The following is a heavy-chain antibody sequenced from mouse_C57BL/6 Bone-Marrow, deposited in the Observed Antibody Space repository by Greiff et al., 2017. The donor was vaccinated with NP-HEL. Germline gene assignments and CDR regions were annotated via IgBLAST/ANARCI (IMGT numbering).Heavy chain of an antibody. CDR1: GYSITSGYY. D-gene: IGHD3-2*02. V-gene: IGHV3-6*01. CDR3: ARGGSSGY. J-gene: IGHJ2*01. CDR2: ISYDGSN. Sequence: VQLQESGPGLVKPSQSLSLTCSVTGYSITSGYYWNWIRQFPGNKLEWMGYISYDGSNNYNPSLKNRISITRDTSKNQFFLQLNSVTTEDTATYYRARGGSSGYWGQGTTLTVSS.